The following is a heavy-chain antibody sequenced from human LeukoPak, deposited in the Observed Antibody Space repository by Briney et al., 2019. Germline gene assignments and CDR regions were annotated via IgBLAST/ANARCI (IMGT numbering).Heavy chain of an antibody. CDR3: ARGDCRGGSCYTGTGWFDT. CDR2: IYFDDRT. J-gene: IGHJ5*02. V-gene: IGHV4-30-2*01. D-gene: IGHD2-15*01. CDR1: GGSISSGGYS. Sequence: SETLSLTCAVSGGSISSGGYSWTWIRQPPGKSLEWIGYIYFDDRTSYNPSLKSRVTISADRSKNQFSLKLNPVTAADTAIYYCARGDCRGGSCYTGTGWFDTWGQGTRVTVSS.